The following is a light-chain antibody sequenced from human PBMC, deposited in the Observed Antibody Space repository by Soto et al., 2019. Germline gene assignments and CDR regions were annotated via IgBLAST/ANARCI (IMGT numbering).Light chain of an antibody. CDR2: RNN. Sequence: QPVLTQSPSASGTPGQRVTISCSGSRSNIGRNFAYWYQHVPGTAPRLLIQRNNERPSAVPDRFSGSKSGTSVSLAISGLRSDDEATYYCAAWDDTLDAQVFGGGTKLTVL. V-gene: IGLV1-47*01. CDR3: AAWDDTLDAQV. J-gene: IGLJ3*02. CDR1: RSNIGRNF.